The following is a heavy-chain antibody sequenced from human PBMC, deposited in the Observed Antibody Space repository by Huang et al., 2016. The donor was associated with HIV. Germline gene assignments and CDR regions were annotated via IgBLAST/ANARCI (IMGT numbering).Heavy chain of an antibody. CDR1: VGSISSYY. D-gene: IGHD6-13*01. Sequence: QVQLQESGPGLVKPSETLSLTCPVSVGSISSYYWSWIRQPPGKGLEWIGYIHYSGSTNYNPSRKSRVTTSVDTSKNQFFLKRSSVTAADTAVYYCARGGPYSRDYYYYGMDVWGQGTTVTVSS. J-gene: IGHJ6*02. CDR3: ARGGPYSRDYYYYGMDV. V-gene: IGHV4-59*01. CDR2: IHYSGST.